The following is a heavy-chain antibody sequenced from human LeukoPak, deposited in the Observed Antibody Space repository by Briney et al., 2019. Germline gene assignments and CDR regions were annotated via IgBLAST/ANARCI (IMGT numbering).Heavy chain of an antibody. Sequence: ASVKVSCKASGGTFSSYAINWVRQATGQGLEWMGWMNPNSGNTGYAQKFQGRVTMTRNTSISTAYMELSSLRSEDTAVYYCARELRDSSGYYRSFGFDYWGQGTLVTVSS. D-gene: IGHD3-22*01. CDR3: ARELRDSSGYYRSFGFDY. V-gene: IGHV1-8*02. CDR1: GGTFSSYA. CDR2: MNPNSGNT. J-gene: IGHJ4*02.